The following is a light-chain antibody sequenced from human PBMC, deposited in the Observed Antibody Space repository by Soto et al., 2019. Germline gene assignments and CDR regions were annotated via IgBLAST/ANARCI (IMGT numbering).Light chain of an antibody. CDR3: QQYNNWPPWT. CDR2: ATS. Sequence: EIVMTQSPATLSVSPGERATLSCRASQSVGSNLAWYQQKPGQAPRLLIYATSTRATGIPARFSGSGSGTEVTLTISSLQSEDVAVYYCQQYNNWPPWTFGKGTKLEIK. CDR1: QSVGSN. J-gene: IGKJ1*01. V-gene: IGKV3-15*01.